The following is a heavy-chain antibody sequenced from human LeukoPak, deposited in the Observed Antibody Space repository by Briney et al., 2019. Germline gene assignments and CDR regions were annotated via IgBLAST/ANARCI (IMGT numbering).Heavy chain of an antibody. D-gene: IGHD1-26*01. J-gene: IGHJ5*02. CDR1: GGSISSGGYY. Sequence: SETLSLTCTVSGGSISSGGYYWTWIRQPPGKGLVWIGYIYQSGITYYNPSLRSRVTISLDRSKNQFSLTLSSVTAADTAVYYCARVVGATGGWFDPWGQGTLVTVSS. V-gene: IGHV4-30-2*01. CDR3: ARVVGATGGWFDP. CDR2: IYQSGIT.